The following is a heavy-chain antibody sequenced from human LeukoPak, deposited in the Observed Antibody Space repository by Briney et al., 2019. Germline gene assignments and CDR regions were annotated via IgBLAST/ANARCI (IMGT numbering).Heavy chain of an antibody. CDR3: ARGGKIPGYSSSGPYYLDN. Sequence: GGSLRLSCAASGFTFSSYSMNWVRQAPGKGLEWVSSISSSSSYIYYADSVKGRFTISRDNAKNSLYLQMNSLRAEDTAVYYCARGGKIPGYSSSGPYYLDNGGKEPLVTSS. CDR2: ISSSSSYI. D-gene: IGHD6-13*01. V-gene: IGHV3-21*01. J-gene: IGHJ4*02. CDR1: GFTFSSYS.